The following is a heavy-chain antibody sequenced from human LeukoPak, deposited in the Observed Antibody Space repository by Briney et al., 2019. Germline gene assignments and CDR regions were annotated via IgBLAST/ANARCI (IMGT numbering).Heavy chain of an antibody. J-gene: IGHJ5*02. D-gene: IGHD2-2*01. CDR2: INHXGXT. Sequence: XXGEINHXGXTNYNPSLKSPVTISVDTSKNQFSLKLSSVTAADTAVYYCARVTYDLGYCSSTSCYRGGGWFDPWGQGTLVTVSS. V-gene: IGHV4-34*01. CDR3: ARVTYDLGYCSSTSCYRGGGWFDP.